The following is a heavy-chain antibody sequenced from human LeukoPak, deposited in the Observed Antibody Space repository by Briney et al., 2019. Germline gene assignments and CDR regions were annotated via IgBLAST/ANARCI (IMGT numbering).Heavy chain of an antibody. D-gene: IGHD2-2*01. CDR3: AKDHQLRGGLVDYFDY. CDR1: GFTFSSYA. J-gene: IGHJ4*02. CDR2: ISGSGGST. Sequence: PGGSLRLSCAASGFTFSSYAMSWVRQAPGKGLEWVSGISGSGGSTYYADPVKGRFTISRDNSKNTLYLQMNSLRAEDTAVYYCAKDHQLRGGLVDYFDYWGQGTLVTVSS. V-gene: IGHV3-23*01.